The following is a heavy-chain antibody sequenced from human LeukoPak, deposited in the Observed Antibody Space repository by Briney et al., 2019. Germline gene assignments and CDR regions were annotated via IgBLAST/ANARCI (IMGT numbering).Heavy chain of an antibody. CDR1: GGSISSYY. J-gene: IGHJ2*01. CDR3: ARIYYYDSSGYSTIYWYFDL. D-gene: IGHD3-22*01. V-gene: IGHV4-59*08. CDR2: IYYSGST. Sequence: SETLSLTCTVSGGSISSYYWSWIRQPPGQGLEWIGYIYYSGSTNYNPSIKSRVTMSVDTSKNQFSLKLSSVTAADTAVYYCARIYYYDSSGYSTIYWYFDLWGRGTPVTVSS.